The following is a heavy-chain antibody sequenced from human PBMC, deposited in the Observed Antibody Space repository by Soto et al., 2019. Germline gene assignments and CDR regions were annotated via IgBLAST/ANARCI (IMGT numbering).Heavy chain of an antibody. D-gene: IGHD6-13*01. J-gene: IGHJ4*02. CDR1: GGYINSYY. CDR2: IYYSGST. V-gene: IGHV4-59*08. Sequence: SETLSLTCTVSGGYINSYYWSWIRQPPGKGLEWIGYIYYSGSTNYNPSLNSRVTISVDTSKNQFSLKLSSVTAADTAVYYCARHSWQHLVSPFDYWGQGTLVTDS. CDR3: ARHSWQHLVSPFDY.